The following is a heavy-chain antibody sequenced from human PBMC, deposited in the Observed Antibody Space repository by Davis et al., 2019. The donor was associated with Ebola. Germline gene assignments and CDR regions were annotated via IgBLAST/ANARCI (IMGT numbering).Heavy chain of an antibody. CDR3: ARGGDYDILTGYDDAFDI. CDR1: GFTFSSYG. V-gene: IGHV3-33*01. D-gene: IGHD3-9*01. Sequence: GGSLRLSCAASGFTFSSYGMHWVRQAPGKGLEWVAVIWHDGSNKYYADSVKGRFTISRDNSKNTLYLQMNSLRAEDTAVYYCARGGDYDILTGYDDAFDIWGQGTMVTVSS. J-gene: IGHJ3*02. CDR2: IWHDGSNK.